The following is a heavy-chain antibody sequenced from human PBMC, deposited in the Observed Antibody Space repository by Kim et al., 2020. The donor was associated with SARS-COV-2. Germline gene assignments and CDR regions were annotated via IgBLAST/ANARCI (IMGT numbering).Heavy chain of an antibody. D-gene: IGHD4-4*01. Sequence: ASVKVSCKASGYTFTSYGISWVRQAPGQGLEWMGWISAYNGNTNYAQKLQGRVTMTTDTSTSTAYMELRSLRSDDTAVYYCARDGTVTTRLWYYGMDVWGQGTTVTVSS. CDR1: GYTFTSYG. V-gene: IGHV1-18*01. CDR2: ISAYNGNT. CDR3: ARDGTVTTRLWYYGMDV. J-gene: IGHJ6*02.